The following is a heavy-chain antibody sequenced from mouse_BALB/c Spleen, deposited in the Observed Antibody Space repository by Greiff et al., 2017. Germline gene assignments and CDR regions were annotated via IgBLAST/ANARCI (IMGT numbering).Heavy chain of an antibody. J-gene: IGHJ4*01. V-gene: IGHV2-9*02. CDR2: IWAGGST. CDR1: GFSLTSYG. D-gene: IGHD1-1*01. Sequence: VQLQESGPGLVAPSQSLSITCTVSGFSLTSYGVHWVRQPPGKGLEWLGVIWAGGSTNYNSALMSRLSISKDNSKSQVFLKMNSLQTDDTAMYYCARDPYYYYGSSFAMDYWGQGTSVTVSA. CDR3: ARDPYYYYGSSFAMDY.